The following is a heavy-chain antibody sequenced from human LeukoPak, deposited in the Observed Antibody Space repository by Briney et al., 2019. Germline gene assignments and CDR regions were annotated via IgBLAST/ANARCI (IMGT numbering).Heavy chain of an antibody. J-gene: IGHJ4*02. CDR3: ASRVGWLLAPYYFDY. CDR2: IYHSGST. D-gene: IGHD3-3*01. CDR1: GGSISSSNW. Sequence: SETLSLTCAVSGGSISSSNWWSWVRQPPGKGLEWIGEIYHSGSTNYNPSLKSRVTISVDKSKNQFSLKLSSVTAADTAVYYCASRVGWLLAPYYFDYWGQGTLVTVSS. V-gene: IGHV4-4*02.